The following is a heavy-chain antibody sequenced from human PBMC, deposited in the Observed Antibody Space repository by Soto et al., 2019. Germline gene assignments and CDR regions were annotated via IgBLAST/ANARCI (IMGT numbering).Heavy chain of an antibody. CDR3: AKIRWTISLQQEDAI. D-gene: IGHD2-15*01. J-gene: IGHJ4*02. V-gene: IGHV1-69*06. Sequence: QVQLVQSGAEVKKPGSSVKVSCKSSGGTFGSYAISWVRQAPGQGLEWMGGVIPIFGTPHYAQKFHGRVTITADIPASTAYLELNCLNSADTAVYYCAKIRWTISLQQEDAIWGQGTLVTVSS. CDR1: GGTFGSYA. CDR2: VIPIFGTP.